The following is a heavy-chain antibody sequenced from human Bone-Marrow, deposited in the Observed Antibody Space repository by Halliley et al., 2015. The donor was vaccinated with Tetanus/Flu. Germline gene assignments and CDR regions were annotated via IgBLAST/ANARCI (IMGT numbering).Heavy chain of an antibody. Sequence: SGVTFSRYGMHWVRQAPGKGMEWVAVISSDGSNKKYGDSVKGRFIISRDNSKYTLYLQMNSLRAEDTAHYYCATDIFYG. J-gene: IGHJ6*01. CDR1: GVTFSRYG. V-gene: IGHV3-30*03. D-gene: IGHD2-21*01. CDR3: ATDIFYG. CDR2: ISSDGSNK.